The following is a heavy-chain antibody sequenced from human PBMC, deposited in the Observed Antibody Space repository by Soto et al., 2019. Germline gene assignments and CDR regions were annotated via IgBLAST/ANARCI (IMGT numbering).Heavy chain of an antibody. Sequence: SETLSLTCTVSGGSVSSNSYSWGWIRQPPGKGLEWIGSIYYSGRTYYNPSLKSRVTISVDTSRIHFSLKLISVTAADTAVYFCARQPYDSSDYFDYWGQGTLVT. CDR3: ARQPYDSSDYFDY. CDR1: GGSVSSNSYS. J-gene: IGHJ4*02. D-gene: IGHD3-22*01. V-gene: IGHV4-39*01. CDR2: IYYSGRT.